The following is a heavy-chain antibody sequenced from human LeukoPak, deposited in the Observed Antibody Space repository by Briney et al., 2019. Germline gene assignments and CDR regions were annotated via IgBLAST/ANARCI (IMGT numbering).Heavy chain of an antibody. D-gene: IGHD2-2*01. Sequence: SQTLSLTCTVSGGSISRGDYYWSWIRQPPGKGLEWIGYIYYSGSTYYNPSLKSRVIISVDTSKNQFSLELSSVTAADTAVYYFAREGCSTTSCYGYFDLWGRGTLVTVSS. CDR2: IYYSGST. CDR3: AREGCSTTSCYGYFDL. V-gene: IGHV4-30-4*01. J-gene: IGHJ2*01. CDR1: GGSISRGDYY.